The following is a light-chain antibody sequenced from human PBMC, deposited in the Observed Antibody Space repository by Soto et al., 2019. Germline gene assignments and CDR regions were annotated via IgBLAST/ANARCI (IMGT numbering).Light chain of an antibody. Sequence: QSALTQPASVSGSPGQSIAISGTGTSSDVGSYDRVSWYQHHPGKAPTLMIYEVNKRPSGISDRFSGSKSGNTASLTISGLQAEDEADYYCCSSVGSPNWVFGGGTKLTVL. J-gene: IGLJ3*02. CDR3: CSSVGSPNWV. V-gene: IGLV2-23*02. CDR2: EVN. CDR1: SSDVGSYDR.